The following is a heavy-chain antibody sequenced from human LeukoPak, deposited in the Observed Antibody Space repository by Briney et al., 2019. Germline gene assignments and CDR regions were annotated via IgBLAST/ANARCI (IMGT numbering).Heavy chain of an antibody. J-gene: IGHJ2*01. V-gene: IGHV3-23*01. Sequence: GGSLRLSCAASGFNFSSYWMHWVRQAPGKGLEWVSAISGSGGTTYYADSVKGRFTISRANSKNPLYLKMNSLRAEDTAVYYCAKDPIVGAPYWYFDLWGRGTLVTVSS. D-gene: IGHD1-26*01. CDR3: AKDPIVGAPYWYFDL. CDR1: GFNFSSYW. CDR2: ISGSGGTT.